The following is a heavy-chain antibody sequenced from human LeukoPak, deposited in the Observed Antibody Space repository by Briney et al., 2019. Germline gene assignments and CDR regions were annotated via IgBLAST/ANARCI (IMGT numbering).Heavy chain of an antibody. CDR1: DGSFSGYY. D-gene: IGHD6-19*01. Sequence: SETLSLTCAVYDGSFSGYYWSWIRQPPGKGLEWIGEINHSGSTNYNPSLKSRVTISLDTSKSQFSLKVRYVTAADTAVYYCARRLWLVRNWFDPWGQGTLVTVSS. CDR2: INHSGST. J-gene: IGHJ5*02. V-gene: IGHV4-34*01. CDR3: ARRLWLVRNWFDP.